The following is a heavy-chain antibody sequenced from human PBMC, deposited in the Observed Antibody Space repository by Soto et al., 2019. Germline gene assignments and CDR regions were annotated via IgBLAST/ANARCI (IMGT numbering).Heavy chain of an antibody. V-gene: IGHV3-21*06. CDR2: ISDSGSYI. CDR3: ARDSGYDYTGYSDF. CDR1: GFTFSDYR. Sequence: EVQLLESGGGLVKPGGSLRLCCVTSGFTFSDYRMNWVRQAPGKGLEWVSSISDSGSYINYADSVKGRFAISRDNTNHALYLQMSNLRAEDTAFYYCARDSGYDYTGYSDFWGQGTRVTVSP. D-gene: IGHD5-12*01. J-gene: IGHJ4*02.